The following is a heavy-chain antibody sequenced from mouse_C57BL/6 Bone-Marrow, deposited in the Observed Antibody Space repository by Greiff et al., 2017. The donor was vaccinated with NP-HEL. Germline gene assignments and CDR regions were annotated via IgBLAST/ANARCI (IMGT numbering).Heavy chain of an antibody. CDR1: GYTFTDYY. V-gene: IGHV1-26*01. Sequence: EVQLQQSGPELVKPGASVKISCKASGYTFTDYYMNWVKPSHGKSLEWIGDINPNNGGTSYNQKFKGKATLTVDKSSSTAYMELRSLTSEDSAVYYCARGLTYYHYAMDYWGQGTSVTVSS. D-gene: IGHD1-1*01. J-gene: IGHJ4*01. CDR3: ARGLTYYHYAMDY. CDR2: INPNNGGT.